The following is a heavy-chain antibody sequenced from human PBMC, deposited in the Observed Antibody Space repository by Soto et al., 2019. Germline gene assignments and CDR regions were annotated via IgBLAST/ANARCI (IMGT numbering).Heavy chain of an antibody. CDR2: ISWNSGSI. CDR3: ASGSGDEGHYYYYYMDV. D-gene: IGHD3-10*01. Sequence: GGSLRLSCAASGFTFDDYAMHWVRQAPGKGLEWVSGISWNSGSIGYADSVKGRFTISRDNAKNSLYLQMNSLRAEDTALYYCASGSGDEGHYYYYYMDVWGKGTTVTVSS. V-gene: IGHV3-9*01. CDR1: GFTFDDYA. J-gene: IGHJ6*03.